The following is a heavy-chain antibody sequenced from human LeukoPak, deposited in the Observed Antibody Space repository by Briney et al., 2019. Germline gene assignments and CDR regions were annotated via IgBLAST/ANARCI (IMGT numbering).Heavy chain of an antibody. J-gene: IGHJ4*02. CDR3: AKVATYYYDSSGYYRDYYFDY. V-gene: IGHV3-23*01. D-gene: IGHD3-22*01. Sequence: GGSLRLSCAASGFTFSSYAMSWVRQAPGKGLEWVSAISGSGGSTYYADSVKGRFTISRDNSKNTLYLQMNSLRAEDTAVYYCAKVATYYYDSSGYYRDYYFDYWGQGTLVTVSS. CDR2: ISGSGGST. CDR1: GFTFSSYA.